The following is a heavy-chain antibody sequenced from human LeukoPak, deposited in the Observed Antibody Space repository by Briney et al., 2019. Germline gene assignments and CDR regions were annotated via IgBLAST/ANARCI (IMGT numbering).Heavy chain of an antibody. J-gene: IGHJ4*02. V-gene: IGHV1-8*03. D-gene: IGHD3-10*01. CDR3: ARGVGWFGESNFDY. CDR2: MNPNSGNT. CDR1: GYTFTGYY. Sequence: GASVRVSCKASGYTFTGYYMHWVRQAPGQGLEWMGWMNPNSGNTGYAQKFQGRVTITRNTSISTAYMELSSLRSEDTAVYYCARGVGWFGESNFDYWGQGTLVTVSS.